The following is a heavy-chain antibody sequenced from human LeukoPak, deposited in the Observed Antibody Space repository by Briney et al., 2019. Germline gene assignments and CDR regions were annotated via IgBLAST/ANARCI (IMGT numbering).Heavy chain of an antibody. V-gene: IGHV3-33*01. D-gene: IGHD3-3*01. J-gene: IGHJ4*02. Sequence: GGSLRLSCAASGFTFSSYVMHWVRQAPGKGLEWVAVIWYDGSNKYYADSVKGRFTISRDNSKNTLYLQMNSLRAEDTAVYYCARDWSGVSTSNDCWGQGTLVTVSS. CDR2: IWYDGSNK. CDR3: ARDWSGVSTSNDC. CDR1: GFTFSSYV.